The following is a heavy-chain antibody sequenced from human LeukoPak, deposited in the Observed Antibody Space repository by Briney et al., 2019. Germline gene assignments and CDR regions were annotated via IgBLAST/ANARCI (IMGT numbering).Heavy chain of an antibody. D-gene: IGHD5-18*01. V-gene: IGHV1-18*01. J-gene: IGHJ6*03. CDR1: GYTFTSYG. Sequence: ASVKVSCKASGYTFTSYGISWVRQAPGQGLEWMGWISAYKGNTNYAQKLQGRVTMTTDTSTSTAYMELSSLRSEDTAVYYCARGRYVDTAMAGYYYYYMDVWGKGTTVTVSS. CDR3: ARGRYVDTAMAGYYYYYMDV. CDR2: ISAYKGNT.